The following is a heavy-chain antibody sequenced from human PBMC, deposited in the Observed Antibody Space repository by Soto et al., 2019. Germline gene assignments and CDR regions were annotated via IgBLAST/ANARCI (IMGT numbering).Heavy chain of an antibody. J-gene: IGHJ6*03. Sequence: VQLLESGGGLVQPGRSLRLSCAASGFTFDDYAMSWVRQAPGKGLEWVSGISGNSGSIGYADSVKGRFTISRDNAKNSHYLQMNSLSAEETAFYYCAKDIWETTTTYYYMDVWGRGTTVTVSS. CDR3: AKDIWETTTTYYYMDV. CDR1: GFTFDDYA. V-gene: IGHV3-9*01. D-gene: IGHD4-4*01. CDR2: ISGNSGSI.